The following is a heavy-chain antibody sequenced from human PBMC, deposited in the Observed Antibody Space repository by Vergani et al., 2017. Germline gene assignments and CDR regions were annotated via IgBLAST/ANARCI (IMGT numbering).Heavy chain of an antibody. Sequence: QITLKESGPTLVKPTQTLTLTCTFSGFSLSTSGVGVGWIRQPPGKALEWLALIYWDDDKRYSPSLKSRLTITKDTSKNQVVLTMTNMDPVDTATYYCALIVGVTDGYYFDYWGQGTLVTFSS. D-gene: IGHD2-15*01. CDR2: IYWDDDK. V-gene: IGHV2-5*02. J-gene: IGHJ4*02. CDR1: GFSLSTSGVG. CDR3: ALIVGVTDGYYFDY.